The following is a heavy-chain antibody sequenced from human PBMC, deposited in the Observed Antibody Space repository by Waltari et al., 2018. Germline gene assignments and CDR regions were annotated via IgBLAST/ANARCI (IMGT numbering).Heavy chain of an antibody. CDR1: GFSTDYW. CDR3: TTNPGY. Sequence: EVQLVESGGGLVQPGESLRLSCAASGFSTDYWLDWVRQAPGKGLVWVSRMKTDGTSITYADSVKGRFTISRDSAKNTYYLQMNGLRAEDTAVYYCTTNPGYWGQGTLVTVSS. CDR2: MKTDGTSI. J-gene: IGHJ4*02. V-gene: IGHV3-74*03.